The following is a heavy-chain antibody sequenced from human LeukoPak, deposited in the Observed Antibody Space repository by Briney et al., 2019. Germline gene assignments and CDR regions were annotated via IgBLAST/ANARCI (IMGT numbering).Heavy chain of an antibody. CDR1: GFTFSSYS. V-gene: IGHV3-21*01. J-gene: IGHJ6*03. CDR3: ARSCSGGSPSYYYYMDV. D-gene: IGHD2-15*01. Sequence: GGSLRLSCAASGFTFSSYSMNWVRQAPGKGLEWVSSISSSSYIYYADSVKGRFTISRDNAKNSLYLQMNSLRAEDTAVYYCARSCSGGSPSYYYYMDVWGKGTTVTVSS. CDR2: ISSSSYI.